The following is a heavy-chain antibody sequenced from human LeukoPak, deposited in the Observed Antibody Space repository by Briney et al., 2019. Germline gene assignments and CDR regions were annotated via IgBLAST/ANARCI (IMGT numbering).Heavy chain of an antibody. V-gene: IGHV3-66*01. CDR3: ARGGVGLDY. J-gene: IGHJ4*02. D-gene: IGHD2-15*01. Sequence: GGSLRLSCAASGFTFSSYAMSWVRQAPGKGLEWVSVIYSGGSTYYADSVKGRFTISRDNAKNSLYLQMNSLRAEDTAVYYCARGGVGLDYWGQGTLVTVSS. CDR1: GFTFSSYA. CDR2: IYSGGST.